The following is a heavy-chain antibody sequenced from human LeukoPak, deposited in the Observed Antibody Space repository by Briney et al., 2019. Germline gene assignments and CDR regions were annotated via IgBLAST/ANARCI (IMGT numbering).Heavy chain of an antibody. CDR1: GFTFSSYA. CDR2: ISGSGGST. V-gene: IGHV3-23*01. CDR3: AAGIKEGRDSSSCASTY. Sequence: GGSLRLSCAASGFTFSSYAMSWVRQAPGKGLEWVSAISGSGGSTYYADSVKGRFTISRDNSKNALYLQMNNLRAEDTAVYYCAAGIKEGRDSSSCASTYWGQGTLITVSS. D-gene: IGHD6-6*01. J-gene: IGHJ4*02.